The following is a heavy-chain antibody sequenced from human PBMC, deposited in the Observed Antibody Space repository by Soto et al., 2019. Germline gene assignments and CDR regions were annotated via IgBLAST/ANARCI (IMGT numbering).Heavy chain of an antibody. Sequence: GASVKVSCTDSGYTFTSYAMNWVRQAPGQRLEWMGWINAGNGNTKYSQKFQGRVTITRDTSASTAYMELSSLRSEDAAVYFCAKANYDFWSGFYFYGMDVWGQGTMVTVSS. CDR2: INAGNGNT. CDR3: AKANYDFWSGFYFYGMDV. V-gene: IGHV1-3*01. CDR1: GYTFTSYA. J-gene: IGHJ6*02. D-gene: IGHD3-3*01.